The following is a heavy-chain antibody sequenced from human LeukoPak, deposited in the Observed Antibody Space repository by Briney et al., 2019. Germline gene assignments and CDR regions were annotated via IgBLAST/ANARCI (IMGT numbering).Heavy chain of an antibody. CDR2: INHSVST. CDR1: GFTFSSYA. V-gene: IGHV4-34*01. CDR3: ARRKRRFWSGYSPFDY. Sequence: PGGSLRLSCAASGFTFSSYAMSWVRPAPGKGLEWIGEINHSVSTNYNPSLKSRVTISVDTSKNQFSLKLSSVTAADTAVYYCARRKRRFWSGYSPFDYWGQGTLVTVSS. D-gene: IGHD3-3*01. J-gene: IGHJ4*02.